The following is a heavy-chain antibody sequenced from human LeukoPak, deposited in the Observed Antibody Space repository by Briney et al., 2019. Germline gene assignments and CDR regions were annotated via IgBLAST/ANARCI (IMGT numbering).Heavy chain of an antibody. CDR3: ARSRHVLGSMDV. CDR2: IIPILGIA. Sequence: SVKVSCKASGGSFSRFAITCVRQAPGQGLQWMGRIIPILGIANYTERFQGRVTITADKSTSTAYMELSSLRSDDTAVYYCARSRHVLGSMDVWGQGTTVTVSS. J-gene: IGHJ6*02. V-gene: IGHV1-69*04. D-gene: IGHD3-3*02. CDR1: GGSFSRFA.